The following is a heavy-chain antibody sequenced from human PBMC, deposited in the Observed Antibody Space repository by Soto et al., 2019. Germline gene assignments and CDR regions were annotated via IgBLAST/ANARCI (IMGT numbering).Heavy chain of an antibody. J-gene: IGHJ5*02. CDR3: ARDPNYYNWFDP. D-gene: IGHD3-10*01. CDR1: GYTFTSYA. CDR2: INAGNGNT. V-gene: IGHV1-3*01. Sequence: ASVKVSCKASGYTFTSYAMHWVRQAPGQRLEWMGWINAGNGNTKYSQKFQGRVTITRDTSASTAYMELSSLRSEDAAVYYCARDPNYYNWFDPWGQGTLVTVSS.